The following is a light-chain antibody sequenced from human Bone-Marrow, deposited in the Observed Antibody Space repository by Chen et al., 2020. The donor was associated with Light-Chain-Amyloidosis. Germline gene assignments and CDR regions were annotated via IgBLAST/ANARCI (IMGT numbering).Light chain of an antibody. CDR1: SSDVGSYNL. J-gene: IGLJ3*02. V-gene: IGLV2-23*02. CDR2: EVN. CDR3: CSYAGSSTLV. Sequence: QSALTQPASVSGSPGQSITISRTGTSSDVGSYNLVSWYQQHPGKAPKFMIYEVNKRPSGVSNRFSGSKSGNTASLTISGLQAEDEADYYCCSYAGSSTLVFGGGTKVTVL.